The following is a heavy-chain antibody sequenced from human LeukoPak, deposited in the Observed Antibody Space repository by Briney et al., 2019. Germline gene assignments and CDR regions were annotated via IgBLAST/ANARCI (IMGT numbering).Heavy chain of an antibody. J-gene: IGHJ4*02. CDR1: GFTFSSYR. Sequence: GGSLRLSCAASGFTFSSYRMHWVRQAPGKGLVWVSRINSDGSSTTYADSVKGRFTISRDNAKNTLYLQMNSLRAEDTAVYYCASDTVDTALGIDYWGQGTLVTVSS. CDR2: INSDGSST. V-gene: IGHV3-74*01. CDR3: ASDTVDTALGIDY. D-gene: IGHD5-18*01.